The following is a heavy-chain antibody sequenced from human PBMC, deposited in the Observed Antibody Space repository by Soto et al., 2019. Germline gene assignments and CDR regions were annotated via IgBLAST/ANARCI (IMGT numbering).Heavy chain of an antibody. V-gene: IGHV4-59*08. Sequence: SEPLPLPCTVSGGSISNFYWSWIRQPTGKGLEWIGYVYYTGSTSYNPSLKRRVTFSADSSRGQFSLRLNSVTAADTAVYYCARTVLGPDLLADSFVDYYYYMDVWGQGTTVTVSS. J-gene: IGHJ6*03. CDR1: GGSISNFY. D-gene: IGHD3-9*01. CDR3: ARTVLGPDLLADSFVDYYYYMDV. CDR2: VYYTGST.